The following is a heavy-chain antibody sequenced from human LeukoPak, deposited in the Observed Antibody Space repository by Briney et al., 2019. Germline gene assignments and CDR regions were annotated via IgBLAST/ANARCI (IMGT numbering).Heavy chain of an antibody. CDR2: IYYSGST. D-gene: IGHD4-23*01. Sequence: SETLSLTCTVSGGSISSYYWSWIRQPPGKGLEWIGYIYYSGSTNYNPSLKSRVTISVDTSKNQSSLKLSSVTAADTAVYYCARDNSQDAFDIWGQGTMVTVSS. J-gene: IGHJ3*02. CDR3: ARDNSQDAFDI. CDR1: GGSISSYY. V-gene: IGHV4-59*01.